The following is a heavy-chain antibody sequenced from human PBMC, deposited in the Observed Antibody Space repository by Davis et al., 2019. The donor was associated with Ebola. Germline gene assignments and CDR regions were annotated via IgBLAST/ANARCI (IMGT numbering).Heavy chain of an antibody. CDR3: ARAQFPTTSDH. D-gene: IGHD1-1*01. CDR1: GYTFTSYA. Sequence: AASVKVSCKASGYTFTSYAISWVRQAPGQGLEWMGGINPHNGNTNYAQNVQGRVTMTTDTSTSTAYMEVGSLRSDDTAVYYCARAQFPTTSDHWGQGTLVTVSS. J-gene: IGHJ4*02. V-gene: IGHV1-18*01. CDR2: INPHNGNT.